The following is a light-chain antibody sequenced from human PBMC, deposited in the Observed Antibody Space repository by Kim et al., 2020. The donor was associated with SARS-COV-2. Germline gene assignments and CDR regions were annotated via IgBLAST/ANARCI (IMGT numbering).Light chain of an antibody. J-gene: IGLJ3*02. V-gene: IGLV1-44*01. Sequence: GRRVPISCSGSSSNVGRLFVNWYQHLPGTAPKVFIYNDNQRPSGFPGRVAGSRSGPSASLAISGLQSEDEADYYCATWDVSLNGWVFGGGTQLTVL. CDR3: ATWDVSLNGWV. CDR2: NDN. CDR1: SSNVGRLF.